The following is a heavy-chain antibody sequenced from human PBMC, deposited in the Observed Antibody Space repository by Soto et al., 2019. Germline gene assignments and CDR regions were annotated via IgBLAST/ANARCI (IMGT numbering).Heavy chain of an antibody. V-gene: IGHV3-9*01. Sequence: GGSLTLSCAVSGFMFEDYAMHWVRQAPGKGLEWVSGINWNGVNKGYADSVQGRFTISRDNAKKSLYLQMNYLRPEDTALYFCAKDVDRVGQLWGYFQNWGQGTVVTVSS. CDR1: GFMFEDYA. J-gene: IGHJ1*01. CDR2: INWNGVNK. D-gene: IGHD2-21*01. CDR3: AKDVDRVGQLWGYFQN.